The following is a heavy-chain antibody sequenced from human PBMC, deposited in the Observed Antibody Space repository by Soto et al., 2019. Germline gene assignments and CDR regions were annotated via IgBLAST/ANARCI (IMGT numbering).Heavy chain of an antibody. V-gene: IGHV3-23*01. Sequence: GGSLRLSCAASGFIFSSYTMSWVRQAPGKGLEWVSSISGNGDTTYYADSVKGRFTISRDNSKNTLYLQVNSLRAEDTALYYCAKGAGGSHAIYFDYWGQGTQVTVSS. J-gene: IGHJ4*02. CDR1: GFIFSSYT. D-gene: IGHD1-26*01. CDR3: AKGAGGSHAIYFDY. CDR2: ISGNGDTT.